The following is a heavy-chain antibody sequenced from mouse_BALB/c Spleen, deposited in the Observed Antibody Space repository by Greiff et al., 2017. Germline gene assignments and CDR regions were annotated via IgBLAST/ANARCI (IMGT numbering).Heavy chain of an antibody. CDR3: ARCDYDGYYFDY. V-gene: IGHV5-17*02. CDR1: GFTFSSFG. Sequence: EVKLVESGGGLVQPGGSRKLSCAASGFTFSSFGMHWVRQAPEKGLEWVAYISSGSSTIYYADTVKGRFTISRDNPKNTLFLQMTSLRSEDTAMYYCARCDYDGYYFDYWGQGTTLTVSS. J-gene: IGHJ2*01. CDR2: ISSGSSTI. D-gene: IGHD2-4*01.